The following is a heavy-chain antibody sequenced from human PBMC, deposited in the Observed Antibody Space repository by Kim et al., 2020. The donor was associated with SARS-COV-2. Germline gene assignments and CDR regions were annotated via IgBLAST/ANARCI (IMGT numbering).Heavy chain of an antibody. J-gene: IGHJ5*02. V-gene: IGHV1-46*01. CDR3: ARVGIVGATRGGWFDP. Sequence: KFQGRVTMTRDTSTSTVYMELSSLRSEDTAVYYCARVGIVGATRGGWFDPWGQGTLVTVSS. D-gene: IGHD1-26*01.